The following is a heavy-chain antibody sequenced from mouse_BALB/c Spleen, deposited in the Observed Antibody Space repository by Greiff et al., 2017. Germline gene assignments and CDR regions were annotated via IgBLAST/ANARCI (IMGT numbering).Heavy chain of an antibody. CDR1: GFTFSDYG. CDR2: ISNLAYSI. V-gene: IGHV5-15*02. Sequence: EVQVVESGGGLVQPGGSRKLSCAASGFTFSDYGMAWVRQAPGKGPEWVAFISNLAYSIYYADTVTGRFTISRENAKNTLYLEMSSLRSEDTAMYYCARDETSTMITTFAYWGQGTLVTVSA. J-gene: IGHJ3*01. D-gene: IGHD2-4*01. CDR3: ARDETSTMITTFAY.